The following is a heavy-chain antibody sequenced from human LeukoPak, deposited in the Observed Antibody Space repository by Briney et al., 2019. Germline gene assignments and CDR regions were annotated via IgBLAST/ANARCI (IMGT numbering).Heavy chain of an antibody. CDR3: ARSGYHDAFDI. CDR2: MNPNSGNT. J-gene: IGHJ3*02. V-gene: IGHV1-8*03. Sequence: ASVKVSCKASGYTLIGYYMHWVRQAPGQGLEWMGWMNPNSGNTGYAQKFQGRVTITRNTSISTAYMELSSLRSEDTAVYYCARSGYHDAFDIWGQGTMVTVSS. CDR1: GYTLIGYY. D-gene: IGHD3-22*01.